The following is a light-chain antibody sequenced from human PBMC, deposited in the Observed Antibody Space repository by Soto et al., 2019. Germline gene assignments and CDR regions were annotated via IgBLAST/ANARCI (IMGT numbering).Light chain of an antibody. Sequence: EIVLTQSPSTLSVSPGQRATLSCRASQSISRNLAWYQQKPGQAPRLLIYGASTRATGIPARFSGSGSGTDFTLTISRLEPEDFAVYYCQQYGGSVQTFGQGTKVDIK. J-gene: IGKJ1*01. V-gene: IGKV3-20*01. CDR3: QQYGGSVQT. CDR2: GAS. CDR1: QSISRN.